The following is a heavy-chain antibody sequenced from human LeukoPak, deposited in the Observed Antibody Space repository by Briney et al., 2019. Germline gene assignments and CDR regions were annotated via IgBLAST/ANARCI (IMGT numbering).Heavy chain of an antibody. CDR1: GGSISSGGYS. CDR3: ARPGRRGYYYDTQAFDI. V-gene: IGHV4-30-2*01. Sequence: PSETLSLTCAVSGGSISSGGYSWSWIRQPPGKGLEWIGYIYHSGSTYYNPSLKSRVTISVDTSKNQFSLKLSSVTAADTAVYYCARPGRRGYYYDTQAFDIWGQGTMVTVSS. J-gene: IGHJ3*02. D-gene: IGHD3-22*01. CDR2: IYHSGST.